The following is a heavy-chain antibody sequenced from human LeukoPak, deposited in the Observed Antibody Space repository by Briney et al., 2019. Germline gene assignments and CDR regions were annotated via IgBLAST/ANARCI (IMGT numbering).Heavy chain of an antibody. D-gene: IGHD3-10*01. CDR3: ARETSSSPTLYYGSGSYSY. CDR1: GYTFTSYD. V-gene: IGHV1-8*01. J-gene: IGHJ4*02. Sequence: ASVKVSCKASGYTFTSYDINWVRQATGQGLEWMGWMNPNSGNTGYAQKFQGRVTMTRNTSISTAYMELSSLRSEDTAVYYCARETSSSPTLYYGSGSYSYWGREPWSPSPQ. CDR2: MNPNSGNT.